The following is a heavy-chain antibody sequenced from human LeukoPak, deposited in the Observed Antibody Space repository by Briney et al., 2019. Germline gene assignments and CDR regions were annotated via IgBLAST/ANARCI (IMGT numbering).Heavy chain of an antibody. J-gene: IGHJ4*02. D-gene: IGHD3-22*01. CDR1: GGTFSSYA. V-gene: IGHV1-69*13. CDR2: IIPIFGTA. CDR3: ARDRYYYDSSGYGY. Sequence: SVKVSCKASGGTFSSYAISWVRQAPGQGLEWMGGIIPIFGTANYAQKFQGRVTITADESTSTAYMELSSLRSEDTAVYYCARDRYYYDSSGYGYWGQGTLVTVSS.